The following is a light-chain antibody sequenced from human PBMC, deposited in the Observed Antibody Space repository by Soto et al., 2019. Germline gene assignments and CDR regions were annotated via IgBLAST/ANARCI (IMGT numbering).Light chain of an antibody. CDR1: SSDIGGSKY. J-gene: IGLJ1*01. V-gene: IGLV2-14*01. CDR2: EVT. Sequence: QSALTQPASLSGSPGQSITISCTGTSSDIGGSKYVSWYQQHPGKAPKLMIYEVTYRPSGVSDRFSGSKSVNTASLTVSGLQAEDEADYYCSSYTSSGTLYVFGTGTKLTVL. CDR3: SSYTSSGTLYV.